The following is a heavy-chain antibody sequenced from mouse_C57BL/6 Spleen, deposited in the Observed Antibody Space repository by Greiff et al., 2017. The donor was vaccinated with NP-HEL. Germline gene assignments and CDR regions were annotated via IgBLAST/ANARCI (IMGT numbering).Heavy chain of an antibody. V-gene: IGHV1-64*01. CDR1: GYTFTSYW. CDR3: ASDGYYRGFAY. D-gene: IGHD2-3*01. Sequence: VQLQQPGAELVKPGASVKLSCKASGYTFTSYWMHWVKQRPGQGLEWIGMIHPNSGSTNYNEKFKSKATLTVDKSSSTAYMQLSSLTSEDSAVYYCASDGYYRGFAYWGQGTLVTVSA. CDR2: IHPNSGST. J-gene: IGHJ3*01.